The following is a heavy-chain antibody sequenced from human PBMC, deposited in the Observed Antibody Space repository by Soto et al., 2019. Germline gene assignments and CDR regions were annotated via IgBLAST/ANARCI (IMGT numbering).Heavy chain of an antibody. CDR3: ARVAYGSGMDV. D-gene: IGHD3-16*01. J-gene: IGHJ6*02. CDR1: GGSISSYY. CDR2: IYYSGST. Sequence: VQLQESGPGLVKPSETLSLTCTVSGGSISSYYWSWIRQPPGKGLEWIGYIYYSGSTNYNPSLKSRVTISVDTSKNQFSLKLSSVTAADTAVYYCARVAYGSGMDVWGQGTTVTVSS. V-gene: IGHV4-59*01.